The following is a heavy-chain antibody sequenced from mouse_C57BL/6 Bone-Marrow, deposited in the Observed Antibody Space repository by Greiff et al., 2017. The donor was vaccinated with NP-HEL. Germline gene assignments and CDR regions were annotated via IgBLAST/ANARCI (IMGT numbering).Heavy chain of an antibody. D-gene: IGHD1-1*01. CDR1: GFNIKDYY. CDR3: TTDYYGSSSWYFDV. CDR2: IDPEDGDT. V-gene: IGHV14-1*01. J-gene: IGHJ1*03. Sequence: EVQLQQSGAELVRPGASVKLSCTASGFNIKDYYMHWVKQRPEQGLEWIGRIDPEDGDTDYAPKFQGKATMTADTSSNTAYLQLSSLTSEDTAVYYCTTDYYGSSSWYFDVWGTGTTVTVSS.